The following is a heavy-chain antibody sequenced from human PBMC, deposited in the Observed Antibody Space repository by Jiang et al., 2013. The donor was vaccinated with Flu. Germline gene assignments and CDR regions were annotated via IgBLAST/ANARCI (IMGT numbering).Heavy chain of an antibody. D-gene: IGHD4-17*01. V-gene: IGHV1-18*01. J-gene: IGHJ4*02. CDR3: ARASYGDYVGFDY. CDR2: ISAYNGNT. CDR1: YG. Sequence: YGISWVRQAPGQGLEWMGWISAYNGNTNYAQKLQGRVTMTTDTSTSTAYMELRSLRSGDTAVYYCARASYGDYVGFDYWGQGTLVTVSS.